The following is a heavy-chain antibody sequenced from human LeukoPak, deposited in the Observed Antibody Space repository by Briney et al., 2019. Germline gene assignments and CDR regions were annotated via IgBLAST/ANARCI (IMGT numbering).Heavy chain of an antibody. V-gene: IGHV1-8*01. CDR3: ARGGRASIFGVVGWFDP. CDR2: MNPNSGNT. CDR1: GYTFTSYD. D-gene: IGHD3-3*01. J-gene: IGHJ5*02. Sequence: VASVKVSFKASGYTFTSYDINWVRQATGQGLEWMGWMNPNSGNTGYAQKFQGRVTMTRNTSISTAYMELSSLRSEDTAVYYCARGGRASIFGVVGWFDPWGQGTLVTVSS.